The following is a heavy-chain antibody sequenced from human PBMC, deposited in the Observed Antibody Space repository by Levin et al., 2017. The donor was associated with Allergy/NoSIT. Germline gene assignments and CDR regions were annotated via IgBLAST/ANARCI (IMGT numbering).Heavy chain of an antibody. J-gene: IGHJ4*02. D-gene: IGHD3-10*01. Sequence: ASVKVSCMASGYSFTGYYMHWVRQAPGQGLELMGWINPNSGCTDYAQKFQGRVTMTRDTSITTAYMELSRLRSDDTAVYYCARGGGSGSYWGYFNHWGQGTLVAVSS. V-gene: IGHV1-2*02. CDR3: ARGGGSGSYWGYFNH. CDR1: GYSFTGYY. CDR2: INPNSGCT.